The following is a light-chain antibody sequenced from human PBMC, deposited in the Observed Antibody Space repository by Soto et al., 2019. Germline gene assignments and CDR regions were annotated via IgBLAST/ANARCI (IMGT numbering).Light chain of an antibody. CDR2: SSN. V-gene: IGLV1-44*01. CDR1: SSNIGSNT. Sequence: QSVLTQSPSASGTPGQRVTISCSGSSSNIGSNTVNWYQHLPGTAPNLLIYSSNQRPSGVPDRFSGSKSGTSASLAISGLKSEDEADYYCAAWDDSLNGPVFGGGTKLTVL. J-gene: IGLJ3*02. CDR3: AAWDDSLNGPV.